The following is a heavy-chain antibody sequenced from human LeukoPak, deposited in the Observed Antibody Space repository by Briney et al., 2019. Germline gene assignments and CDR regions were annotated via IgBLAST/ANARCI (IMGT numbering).Heavy chain of an antibody. J-gene: IGHJ4*02. CDR1: GGSISSGDYY. D-gene: IGHD6-19*01. CDR2: IFYSGST. Sequence: SETLSLTCSVSGGSISSGDYYWSWFRQPPGKDLAWIGFIFYSGSTDFNPSLKSRVTISLDTSENQFSLRLSSVTAADTAVYYCARGLWLKYYFDYWGLGTLVTVSS. CDR3: ARGLWLKYYFDY. V-gene: IGHV4-30-4*01.